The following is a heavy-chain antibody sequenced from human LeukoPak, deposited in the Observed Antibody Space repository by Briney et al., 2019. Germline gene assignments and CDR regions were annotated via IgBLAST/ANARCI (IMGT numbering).Heavy chain of an antibody. Sequence: ASVKVSCKASGYTFTGYYMHWVRQAPGQGLEWMGWINPNSGGTNYAQKFQGRVTMTRDTSISTAYMELSRLRSDDTAVYYCARVLVVVVPAAIRYYYYMDVWGKGTTVTVSS. J-gene: IGHJ6*03. CDR2: INPNSGGT. D-gene: IGHD2-2*02. CDR3: ARVLVVVVPAAIRYYYYMDV. V-gene: IGHV1-2*02. CDR1: GYTFTGYY.